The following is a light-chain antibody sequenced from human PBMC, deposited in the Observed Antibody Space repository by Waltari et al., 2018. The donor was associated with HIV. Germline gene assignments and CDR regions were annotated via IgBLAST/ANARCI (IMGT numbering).Light chain of an antibody. V-gene: IGKV3-20*01. J-gene: IGKJ2*01. CDR2: GVS. CDR1: QTVNNNF. CDR3: QHYGGSPLYT. Sequence: EIVLAQSPGTLSLSPGDTATLSCRASQTVNNNFFSWYQPRSGQAPRLLIYGVSSRATGIPNRFSGSGSGTDFTLTISRLEPEDFAVYYCQHYGGSPLYTFGQGTKLEMK.